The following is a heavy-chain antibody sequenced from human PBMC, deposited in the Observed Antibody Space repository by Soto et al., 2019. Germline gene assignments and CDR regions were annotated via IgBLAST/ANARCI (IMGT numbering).Heavy chain of an antibody. J-gene: IGHJ4*02. CDR2: ISEDGTDT. Sequence: EVNLVESGGGLVQPGGSLRLSCAGSGYNFGRFPMHWAPQAPGKGLVWVSRISEDGTDTSHAGSVKGRFTISRDNARNTLYLQRNSLRVEDTAVYYCARDGWAAAENWGPGTLVTVSS. CDR1: GYNFGRFP. V-gene: IGHV3-74*01. CDR3: ARDGWAAAEN. D-gene: IGHD6-25*01.